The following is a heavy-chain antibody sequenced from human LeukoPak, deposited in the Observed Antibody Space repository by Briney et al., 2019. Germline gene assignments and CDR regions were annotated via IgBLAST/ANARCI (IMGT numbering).Heavy chain of an antibody. V-gene: IGHV4-59*12. CDR3: ARVPLGQLVLAPNFQH. CDR1: GGSISSYY. J-gene: IGHJ1*01. D-gene: IGHD6-13*01. Sequence: SQTLSLTCTVSGGSISSYYWSWIRQPPGKGLEWIGCIYYSGSTDYNPSLKSRVTISVDTSKNQFSLKLSSVTAADTAVYYCARVPLGQLVLAPNFQHWGQGTLVTVSS. CDR2: IYYSGST.